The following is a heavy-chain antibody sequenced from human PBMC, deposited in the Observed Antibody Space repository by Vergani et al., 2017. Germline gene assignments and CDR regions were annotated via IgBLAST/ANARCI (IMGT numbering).Heavy chain of an antibody. J-gene: IGHJ5*02. CDR1: GYTFTSYY. D-gene: IGHD3-16*01. CDR3: ARDLGSWFEP. CDR2: INPSGGST. V-gene: IGHV1-46*01. Sequence: QVQLVQSGAEVKKPGASVKVSCKASGYTFTSYYMHWVRQAPGQGLEWMGIINPSGGSTSYAQKFQGRVTMTRDTSTSTVYMELRSLRSDDTAVYYCARDLGSWFEPWGQGTLVTVSS.